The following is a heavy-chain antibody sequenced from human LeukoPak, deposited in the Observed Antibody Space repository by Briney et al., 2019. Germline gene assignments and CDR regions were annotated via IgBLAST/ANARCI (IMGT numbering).Heavy chain of an antibody. CDR2: IYYSGST. D-gene: IGHD6-6*01. CDR1: GGSISSYY. V-gene: IGHV4-59*08. CDR3: ARLRAARPFYFDY. J-gene: IGHJ4*02. Sequence: SETLSLTCTVPGGSISSYYWSWIRQPPGKGLEWIGYIYYSGSTNYNPSLKSRVTISVDTSKNQFSLKLSSVTAADTAVYYCARLRAARPFYFDYWGQGTLVTVSS.